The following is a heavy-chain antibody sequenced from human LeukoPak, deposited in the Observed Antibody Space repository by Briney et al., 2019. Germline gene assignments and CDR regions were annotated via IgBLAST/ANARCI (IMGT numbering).Heavy chain of an antibody. J-gene: IGHJ4*02. D-gene: IGHD2-2*01. CDR3: ASLYCSSTSCYLFH. CDR2: IYYSGST. Sequence: PSETLSLTCTVSGGSISSYYWSWIRQTPGKGLEWIGYIYYSGSTNCNPSLKSRVNISVGTSKNQFSLKLSSVTAADTALYYCASLYCSSTSCYLFHWGQGTLVTVSS. V-gene: IGHV4-59*08. CDR1: GGSISSYY.